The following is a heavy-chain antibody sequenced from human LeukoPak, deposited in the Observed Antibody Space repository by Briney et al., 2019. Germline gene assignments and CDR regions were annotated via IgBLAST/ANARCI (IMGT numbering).Heavy chain of an antibody. CDR3: AREGDSSGYYYDY. J-gene: IGHJ4*02. CDR2: IIPILGIA. V-gene: IGHV1-69*04. Sequence: SVKVSCKASGGTFSSYTISWVRQAPGQGLEWMGRIIPILGIANYAQKFQGRVTITADKSTSTAYMELSSLRSEDTAVYYCAREGDSSGYYYDYWGQGTLVTVSS. CDR1: GGTFSSYT. D-gene: IGHD3-22*01.